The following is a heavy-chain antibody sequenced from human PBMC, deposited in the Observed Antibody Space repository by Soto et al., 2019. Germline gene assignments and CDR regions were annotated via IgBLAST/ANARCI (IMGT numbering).Heavy chain of an antibody. D-gene: IGHD6-13*01. Sequence: QVTLKESGPVLVKPTETLTLTCTVSGFSFSNIRMGVSWIRQPPGKALEWLAHIFPTDEKSYSMSLRTRLTISKDTSKSQVVLTMTNMDPVDTATYYCARMGIGATGTPDNFFDPWGQGTLVTVSS. V-gene: IGHV2-26*01. CDR1: GFSFSNIRMG. J-gene: IGHJ5*02. CDR3: ARMGIGATGTPDNFFDP. CDR2: IFPTDEK.